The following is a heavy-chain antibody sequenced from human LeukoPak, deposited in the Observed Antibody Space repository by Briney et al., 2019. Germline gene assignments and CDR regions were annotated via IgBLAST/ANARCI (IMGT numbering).Heavy chain of an antibody. CDR1: GFTFSNYG. CDR3: AKDYGQTYYYGMDV. CDR2: ISYDGRKE. V-gene: IGHV3-30*18. D-gene: IGHD3-10*01. J-gene: IGHJ6*02. Sequence: GGSLRLSCVASGFTFSNYGMHWVRQAPGKGLEWVAVISYDGRKEYSADSVKGRFTISRDNSKNTLYLQMNSLRAEDTAVYYCAKDYGQTYYYGMDVWGQGTTVTVSS.